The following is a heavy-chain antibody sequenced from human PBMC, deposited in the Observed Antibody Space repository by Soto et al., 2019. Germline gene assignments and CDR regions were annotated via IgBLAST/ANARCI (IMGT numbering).Heavy chain of an antibody. D-gene: IGHD3-9*01. CDR1: GFTFTSYS. CDR2: IRGTT. V-gene: IGHV3-48*01. CDR3: AKVPYYDILTGYGSFDY. J-gene: IGHJ4*02. Sequence: GGSLRLSCAASGFTFTSYSMNWVRQAPGKGLEWVSYIRGTTHYADSVKGRFTISRDNSKNSLYLQMNSLRAEDTAVYYCAKVPYYDILTGYGSFDYWGQGTLVTVSS.